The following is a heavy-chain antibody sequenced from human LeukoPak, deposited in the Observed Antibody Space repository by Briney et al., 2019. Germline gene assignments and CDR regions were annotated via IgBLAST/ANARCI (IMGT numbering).Heavy chain of an antibody. CDR2: KAFDGSDE. CDR3: AKSLRTRIYYFDY. V-gene: IGHV3-30*04. CDR1: GFIFSSYG. Sequence: GSLRLFCAGPGFIFSSYGIHWVRPAPGKGPEGGAVKAFDGSDEYYADSVKGRFTISRDNSKNTLYLQMNSLRGEDTAVYYCAKSLRTRIYYFDYWGQGTLVTVSP. D-gene: IGHD1-7*01. J-gene: IGHJ4*02.